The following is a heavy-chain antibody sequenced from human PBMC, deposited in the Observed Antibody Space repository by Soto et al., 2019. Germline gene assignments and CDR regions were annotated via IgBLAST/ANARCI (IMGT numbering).Heavy chain of an antibody. Sequence: GASVKVSCKASGYTFTSYYMHWVRQAPGQGLEWMGIINPSGGSTSYAQKFQGRVTMTRDTSTSTVYMELSSLRSEDTAVYYCARERYRILWSRGMDVWGKGTTVTVSS. CDR2: INPSGGST. CDR1: GYTFTSYY. J-gene: IGHJ6*04. V-gene: IGHV1-46*03. CDR3: ARERYRILWSRGMDV. D-gene: IGHD3-10*01.